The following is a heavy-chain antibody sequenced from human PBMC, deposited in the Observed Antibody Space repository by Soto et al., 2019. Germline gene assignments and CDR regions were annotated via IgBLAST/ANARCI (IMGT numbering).Heavy chain of an antibody. J-gene: IGHJ5*02. CDR1: GGSFSGYY. Sequence: QVQLQQWGAGLLKPSETLSLTCAVYGGSFSGYYWSWIRQPPGKGLEWIGEINHSGSTNYNPSLRSRVTRSVDTSKNQFSLKLSSVTAADTAVYYCARARRREYYGSGSYYNRANWFDPWGQGTLVTVSS. V-gene: IGHV4-34*01. D-gene: IGHD3-10*01. CDR3: ARARRREYYGSGSYYNRANWFDP. CDR2: INHSGST.